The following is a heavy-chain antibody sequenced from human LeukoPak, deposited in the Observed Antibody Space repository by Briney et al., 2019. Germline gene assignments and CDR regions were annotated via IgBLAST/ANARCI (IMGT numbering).Heavy chain of an antibody. J-gene: IGHJ3*01. CDR2: IHPGDSET. CDR1: GYSFTSYW. CDR3: ARRGDSSGYYSVALDV. Sequence: GESLKISCMGSGYSFTSYWIGWVRQMPGKGLEWMGIIHPGDSETRYSPSFQGQVTMSADKSISTAYLQWSSLKASDTAMYFCARRGDSSGYYSVALDVWGQGTMVTVSS. V-gene: IGHV5-51*01. D-gene: IGHD3-22*01.